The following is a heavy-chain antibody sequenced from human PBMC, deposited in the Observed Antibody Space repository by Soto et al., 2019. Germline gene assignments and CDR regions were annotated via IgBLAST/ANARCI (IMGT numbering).Heavy chain of an antibody. D-gene: IGHD6-6*01. CDR3: ARDPSIAARMSWFDP. J-gene: IGHJ5*02. CDR2: IYYSGST. Sequence: PSETLSLTCTVSGGSISSYCWSWIRKPTGKGLEWIGYIYYSGSTNYNPSLKSRVTISVDTSKNQFSLKLSSVTAADTAVYYCARDPSIAARMSWFDPWGQGTLVTVSS. CDR1: GGSISSYC. V-gene: IGHV4-59*01.